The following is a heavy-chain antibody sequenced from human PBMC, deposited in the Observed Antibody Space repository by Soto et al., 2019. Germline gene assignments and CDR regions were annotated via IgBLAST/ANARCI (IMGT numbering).Heavy chain of an antibody. J-gene: IGHJ2*01. D-gene: IGHD3-16*02. CDR3: ARHDYVWGSYPELGYFEL. V-gene: IGHV4-39*01. CDR2: IYYTGST. CDR1: GGSMNRGSFY. Sequence: QLQLQESGPGLVKPSETLSLTCSFSGGSMNRGSFYWGWVRQPPGRGMEWIASIYYTGSTYYNPSLKSRVSMSVDTSTTHFSLNLNSVTAADTAIYYCARHDYVWGSYPELGYFELWGRGTLVTVSS.